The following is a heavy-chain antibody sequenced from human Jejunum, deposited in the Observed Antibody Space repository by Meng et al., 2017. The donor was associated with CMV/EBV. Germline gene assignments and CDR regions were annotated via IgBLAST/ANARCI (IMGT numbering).Heavy chain of an antibody. V-gene: IGHV1-69*08. J-gene: IGHJ4*02. CDR2: IIPLHGRT. CDR1: GDTFSDYS. Sequence: SGKTSGDTFSDYSINWVRQAPGQGLEWMGVIIPLHGRTDYAQKFQGRVTFVADRSTLTVYMELSDLRSEDTAVYYCARGEGSLDYWGQGTLVTVSS. CDR3: ARGEGSLDY.